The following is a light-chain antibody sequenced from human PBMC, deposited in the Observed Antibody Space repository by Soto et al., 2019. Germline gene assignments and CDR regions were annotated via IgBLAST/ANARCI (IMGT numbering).Light chain of an antibody. CDR1: QGISSD. CDR3: QQSYRFPKT. J-gene: IGKJ1*01. V-gene: IGKV1-9*01. Sequence: IQLTQSPSSLSASVGDRVTITCRASQGISSDLAWYQQKPGKAPKLLIYAASTLQSGVPSRFSGSGSGTEFTLTIISLQPEDFATYYCQQSYRFPKTFGRGTKVDIK. CDR2: AAS.